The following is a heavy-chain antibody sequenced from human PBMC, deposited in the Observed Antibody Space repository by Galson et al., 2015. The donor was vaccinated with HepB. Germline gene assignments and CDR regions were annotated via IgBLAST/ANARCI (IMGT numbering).Heavy chain of an antibody. CDR2: INSDGSST. Sequence: SLRLSCAASGFTFSSYWMHWVHQAPGKGLVWVSRINSDGSSTSYADSVKGRFTISRDNAKNTLYLQMNSLRAEDTAVYYCARRGYSSIAFDIWGQGTMVTVSS. V-gene: IGHV3-74*01. CDR1: GFTFSSYW. J-gene: IGHJ3*02. CDR3: ARRGYSSIAFDI. D-gene: IGHD6-19*01.